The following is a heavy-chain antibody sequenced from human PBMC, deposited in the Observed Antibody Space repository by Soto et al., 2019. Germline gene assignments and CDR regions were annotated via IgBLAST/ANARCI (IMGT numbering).Heavy chain of an antibody. CDR2: ISLYNEYK. J-gene: IGHJ4*02. D-gene: IGHD1-1*01. V-gene: IGHV1-18*04. CDR3: ARTQYTTTWPGNY. Sequence: ASVKVSCKTSGFIFNNFGVTWVRQAPGQGLEWVAWISLYNEYKYYAPHFLGRVTMSTDTSTSTVDLELRGLRADDTAIYYCARTQYTTTWPGNYWGRGTRVTVSS. CDR1: GFIFNNFG.